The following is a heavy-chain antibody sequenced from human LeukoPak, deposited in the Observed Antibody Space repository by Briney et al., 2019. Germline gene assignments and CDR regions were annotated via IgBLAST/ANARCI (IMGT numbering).Heavy chain of an antibody. Sequence: ASVKVSCKASGYTFTSYGISWVRQAPGQGLVWMGWISAYNGNTNYAQKLQGRVTMTTDTSTSTAYMELRSLRSDDTAVYYCARWYCSSTSCSPFDYWGQGTLVTVSS. CDR1: GYTFTSYG. D-gene: IGHD2-2*01. CDR2: ISAYNGNT. J-gene: IGHJ4*02. V-gene: IGHV1-18*01. CDR3: ARWYCSSTSCSPFDY.